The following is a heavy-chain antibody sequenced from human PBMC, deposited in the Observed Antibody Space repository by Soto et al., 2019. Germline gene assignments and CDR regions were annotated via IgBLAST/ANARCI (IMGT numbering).Heavy chain of an antibody. V-gene: IGHV3-30-3*01. CDR3: AREVPDYGSNPRVEYFHH. Sequence: QVQLVESGGGVVQPGRSLRLSCAASGFTFSSYAMHWVRQAPGKGLEWVAVISYDGSNKYYADSVKGRFTISRDNSKNTLYLQMNSLRAEDTAVYYCAREVPDYGSNPRVEYFHHWGQGTLVTVSS. CDR1: GFTFSSYA. J-gene: IGHJ1*01. CDR2: ISYDGSNK. D-gene: IGHD4-17*01.